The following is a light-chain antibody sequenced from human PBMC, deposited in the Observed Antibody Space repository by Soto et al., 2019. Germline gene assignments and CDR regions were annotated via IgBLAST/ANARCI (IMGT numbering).Light chain of an antibody. CDR2: NAS. CDR3: QHCDTSWP. V-gene: IGKV1-5*01. CDR1: RNIGRW. Sequence: DIQMTQSPSTLSASVGDRVTITCRASRNIGRWLAWYPQXPGKPPKVLILNASTLGSGVPSRFSGSGSGTEFTLTISGLQPDDSATYYCQHCDTSWPFGQGTKVDIK. J-gene: IGKJ1*01.